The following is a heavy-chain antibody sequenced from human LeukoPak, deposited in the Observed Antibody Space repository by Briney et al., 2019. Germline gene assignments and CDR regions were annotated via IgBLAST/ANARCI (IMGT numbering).Heavy chain of an antibody. CDR3: AKSPAKRYYYGSGSTSFDY. J-gene: IGHJ4*02. CDR1: GFTFDDYT. D-gene: IGHD3-10*01. V-gene: IGHV3-43*01. CDR2: ISWDGGST. Sequence: GGSLRLSCAASGFTFDDYTMHWVRRAPGKGLEWVALISWDGGSTYYADSVKGRFTISRDNSKNTLYLQMNSLRAEDTAVYYCAKSPAKRYYYGSGSTSFDYWGQGTLVTVSS.